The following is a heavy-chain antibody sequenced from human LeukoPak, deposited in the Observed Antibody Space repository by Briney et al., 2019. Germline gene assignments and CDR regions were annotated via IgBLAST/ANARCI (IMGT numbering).Heavy chain of an antibody. CDR3: AGSSSWYRGYFDY. V-gene: IGHV3-30*04. CDR2: ISYDGSNK. J-gene: IGHJ4*02. D-gene: IGHD6-13*01. CDR1: GFTFSSYA. Sequence: GGSLRLSCAASGFTFSSYAMHWVRQAPGKGLECVAVISYDGSNKYYADSVKGRFTISRDNSKNTLYLQMNSLRAEDTAVYYCAGSSSWYRGYFDYWGQGTLVTVSS.